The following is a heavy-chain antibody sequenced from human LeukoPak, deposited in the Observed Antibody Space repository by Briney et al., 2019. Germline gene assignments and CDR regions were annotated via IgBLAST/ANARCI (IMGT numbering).Heavy chain of an antibody. Sequence: SETLSLTCTVSGDSVSNSLYYWSWIRQPPGKGLEWIGYIYYNGGTNYNPSLKSRVTISIDTSTNQFSLRLNSMTAADTAVYYCARVLRAASWRSYDYWGQGSLVTVSS. CDR2: IYYNGGT. J-gene: IGHJ4*02. CDR3: ARVLRAASWRSYDY. CDR1: GDSVSNSLYY. D-gene: IGHD5-18*01. V-gene: IGHV4-61*01.